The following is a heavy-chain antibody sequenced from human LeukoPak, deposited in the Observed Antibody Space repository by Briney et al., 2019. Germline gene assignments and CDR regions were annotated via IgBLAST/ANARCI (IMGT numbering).Heavy chain of an antibody. V-gene: IGHV4-59*01. CDR2: IYYSGST. D-gene: IGHD3-16*01. J-gene: IGHJ5*02. Sequence: SETLSLTCTVSGGSISSYYWSWIRQPPGKGLEWIGYIYYSGSTNYNPSLKSRVTISVDTSKNQFSLKLSSVTAADTAVYYRARGSSTFRWFDPWGQGTLVTVSS. CDR3: ARGSSTFRWFDP. CDR1: GGSISSYY.